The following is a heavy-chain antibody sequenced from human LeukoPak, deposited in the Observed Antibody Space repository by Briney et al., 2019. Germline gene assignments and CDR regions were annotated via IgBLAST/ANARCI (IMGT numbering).Heavy chain of an antibody. V-gene: IGHV3-30*03. J-gene: IGHJ6*02. Sequence: GRSLRLSCAASGFTFSSYGMHWVRQAPGKGLEWVAVISYDGSNKYYADSVKGRFTISRDNSKNTLYLQMNSLRAEDTAVYYCAGEWLHYYYYGMDVWGQGTTVTVS. D-gene: IGHD5-12*01. CDR2: ISYDGSNK. CDR3: AGEWLHYYYYGMDV. CDR1: GFTFSSYG.